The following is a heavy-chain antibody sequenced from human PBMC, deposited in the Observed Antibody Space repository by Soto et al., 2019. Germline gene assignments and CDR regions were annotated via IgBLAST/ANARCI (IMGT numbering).Heavy chain of an antibody. D-gene: IGHD1-26*01. CDR1: GFTFRNHG. CDR2: MYSGGTAT. Sequence: GGSLRLSCEASGFTFRNHGMTWVRQAPGKGLEWVSVMYSGGTATSYADSVKGRFTVSRDNSKNTVSLQLDSLKADDTAVYYCARGVPVGAIGRFYFDSWGQGTLVTVSS. CDR3: ARGVPVGAIGRFYFDS. V-gene: IGHV3-53*01. J-gene: IGHJ4*02.